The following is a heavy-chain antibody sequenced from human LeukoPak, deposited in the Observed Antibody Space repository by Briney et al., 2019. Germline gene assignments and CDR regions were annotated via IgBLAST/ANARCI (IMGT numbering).Heavy chain of an antibody. CDR1: GFIFSSYG. Sequence: GGSLRLSCAASGFIFSSYGMHWVRQAPGKGLEWVAVIWYDGSNKYYADSVKGRFTISRDNSKNTLYLQINSLKTEDTAVYYCIRSHSSGVHVFDTWGQGTRVTVSS. D-gene: IGHD3-22*01. V-gene: IGHV3-33*01. CDR3: IRSHSSGVHVFDT. J-gene: IGHJ3*02. CDR2: IWYDGSNK.